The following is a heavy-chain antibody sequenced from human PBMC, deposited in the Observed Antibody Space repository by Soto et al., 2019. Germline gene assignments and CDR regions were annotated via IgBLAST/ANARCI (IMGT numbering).Heavy chain of an antibody. V-gene: IGHV1-3*01. CDR2: INAGHGNT. D-gene: IGHD1-26*01. J-gene: IGHJ5*02. Sequence: SAKVSCKASGYNFTSYARHWVRQAPGQRLEWMEWINAGHGNTKYSQKFQGRVPITRSTSXRTAYMELSSLRSEDSAEYYFGSGRASNGFDPWGQGTLVTVSS. CDR3: GSGRASNGFDP. CDR1: GYNFTSYA.